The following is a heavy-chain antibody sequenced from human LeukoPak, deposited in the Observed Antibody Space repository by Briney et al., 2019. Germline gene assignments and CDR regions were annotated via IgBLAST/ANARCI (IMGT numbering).Heavy chain of an antibody. CDR2: ISDGGSST. V-gene: IGHV3-23*01. J-gene: IGHJ4*02. CDR3: ARRVVADFDY. Sequence: PGGSLRLSCAASGFTFSSYDMSWVRQAPRKGLEWVSAISDGGSSTYYADAVKGRFTISRDNSKNTLHLQMNTLRAEDTAVYYCARRVVADFDYWGQGTLVTVSS. CDR1: GFTFSSYD. D-gene: IGHD2-15*01.